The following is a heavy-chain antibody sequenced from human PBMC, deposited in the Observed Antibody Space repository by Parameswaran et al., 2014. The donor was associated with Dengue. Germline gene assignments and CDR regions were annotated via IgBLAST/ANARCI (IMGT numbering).Heavy chain of an antibody. CDR2: IYYSGST. V-gene: IGHV4-30-4*01. D-gene: IGHD1-20*01. Sequence: VRQAPGKGLEWIGYIYYSGSTSYNPSLKSRLTISIDTSKNQFSLKLSSVTAADTAVYYCARSNWRYYFDFWGQGTLVTVSS. CDR3: ARSNWRYYFDF. J-gene: IGHJ4*02.